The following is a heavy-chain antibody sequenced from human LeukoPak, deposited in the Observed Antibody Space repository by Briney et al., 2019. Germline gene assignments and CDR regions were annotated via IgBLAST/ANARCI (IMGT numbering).Heavy chain of an antibody. CDR1: GGTFSSYA. V-gene: IGHV1-69*04. J-gene: IGHJ6*02. CDR2: IIPIIGIA. Sequence: GASVNVSCKASGGTFSSYAISWVRQAPGQGFEWMGRIIPIIGIANYAQKFQGRVTMTRNTSISTAYMELSSLRSEDTAVYYCARVSNIWFGEKQQNWDVWGQGTTVTVSS. D-gene: IGHD3-10*01. CDR3: ARVSNIWFGEKQQNWDV.